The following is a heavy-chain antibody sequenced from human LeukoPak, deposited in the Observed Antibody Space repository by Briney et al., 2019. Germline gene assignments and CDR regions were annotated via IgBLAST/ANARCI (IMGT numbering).Heavy chain of an antibody. Sequence: GGSLRLSCAASGFTFGNYNMHWVRQAPGKGLKWISYISSSGGTTYYADSVKGRFTISRDNSKNTLYLQMNSLRAEDTAVYYCARDSTFGGVIVILRGIDYWGQGTLVTVSS. J-gene: IGHJ4*02. V-gene: IGHV3-48*01. CDR2: ISSSGGTT. CDR1: GFTFGNYN. D-gene: IGHD3-16*02. CDR3: ARDSTFGGVIVILRGIDY.